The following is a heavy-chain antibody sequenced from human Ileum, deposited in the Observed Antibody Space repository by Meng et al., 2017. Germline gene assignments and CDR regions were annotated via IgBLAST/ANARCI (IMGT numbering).Heavy chain of an antibody. CDR2: IIGDGSGA. D-gene: IGHD3-3*01. J-gene: IGHJ4*02. CDR3: AFTLLASPSALTN. CDR1: GFTFSSSW. V-gene: IGHV3-74*01. Sequence: VPLGVSRGGLAQPGGSLSISSTAAGFTFSSSWVYWVRQAPGRGLAWVSRIIGDGSGANYADSVEGRFTVSRDNAKNTAYLQMSGLRAEDTAVYYCAFTLLASPSALTNWGQGTLVTVSS.